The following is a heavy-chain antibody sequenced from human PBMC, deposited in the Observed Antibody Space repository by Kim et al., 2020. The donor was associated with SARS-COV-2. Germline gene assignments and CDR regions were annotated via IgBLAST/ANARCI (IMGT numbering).Heavy chain of an antibody. CDR1: GGSISSSSYY. J-gene: IGHJ4*02. CDR3: ASRGSSTGWYLGRFDY. CDR2: IYYNGST. V-gene: IGHV4-39*01. Sequence: SETLSLTCTVSGGSISSSSYYWGWIRQPPGKGLEWIGSIYYNGSTYYNPSLKSRVTISVDTSKNQFSLRLSSVTAADTAVFYCASRGSSTGWYLGRFDYWGQGTLVTVSS. D-gene: IGHD6-19*01.